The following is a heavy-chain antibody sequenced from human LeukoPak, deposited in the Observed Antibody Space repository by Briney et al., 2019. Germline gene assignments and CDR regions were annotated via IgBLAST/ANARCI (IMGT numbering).Heavy chain of an antibody. CDR2: ISSSSFRI. Sequence: GGSLRLSCAASEFTFVRYAMNWVRQAPGKGLEGVSYISSSSFRIGYADSVKGRFTISRDNTKNSLYLQMDSLRVEDTAVYYCVRDPSYGSSWYYYMDVWGKGTTVTVSS. J-gene: IGHJ6*03. V-gene: IGHV3-48*04. CDR1: EFTFVRYA. D-gene: IGHD6-13*01. CDR3: VRDPSYGSSWYYYMDV.